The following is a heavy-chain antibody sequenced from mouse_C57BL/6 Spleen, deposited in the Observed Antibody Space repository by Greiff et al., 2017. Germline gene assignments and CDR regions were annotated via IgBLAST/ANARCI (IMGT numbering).Heavy chain of an antibody. CDR3: ARLITTAEAWFAD. J-gene: IGHJ3*01. CDR1: GYTFTSYW. Sequence: QVQLQQPGAELVKPGASVKLSCKASGYTFTSYWMQWVKQRPGQGLEWIGEIDPSDSYTNYNQKFKGKATLTVDTSSSTAYMQLSSLTSEDSAVYYCARLITTAEAWFADWGQGTLVTVSA. V-gene: IGHV1-50*01. D-gene: IGHD1-1*01. CDR2: IDPSDSYT.